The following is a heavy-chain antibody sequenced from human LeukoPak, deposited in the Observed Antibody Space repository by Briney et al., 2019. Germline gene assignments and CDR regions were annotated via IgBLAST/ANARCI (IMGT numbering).Heavy chain of an antibody. CDR3: ARPTYYYDSSGYCIDY. Sequence: SETLSLTCTVSGGSISSSSYYWGWIRQPPGKGLEWIGSIYYSGSTYYNPSLKSRVTISVDTSKNQFSLKLSSVTAADTAVYYCARPTYYYDSSGYCIDYWGQGTLVTVSS. J-gene: IGHJ4*02. D-gene: IGHD3-22*01. V-gene: IGHV4-39*01. CDR1: GGSISSSSYY. CDR2: IYYSGST.